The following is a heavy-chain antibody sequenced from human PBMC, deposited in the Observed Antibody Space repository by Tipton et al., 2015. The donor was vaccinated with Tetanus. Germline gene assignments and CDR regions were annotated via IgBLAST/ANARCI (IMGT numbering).Heavy chain of an antibody. J-gene: IGHJ4*02. Sequence: SLRLSCAASGFTFDDYGMHWVRQVPGKGLEWVSGVTWNSGVIAYADSVKGRLTISRDNSKNTLYLQMNSLRPEDTAAYYCAKLKQWTQPDYWGRGTLVTVSS. CDR1: GFTFDDYG. D-gene: IGHD6-19*01. CDR3: AKLKQWTQPDY. CDR2: VTWNSGVI. V-gene: IGHV3-9*01.